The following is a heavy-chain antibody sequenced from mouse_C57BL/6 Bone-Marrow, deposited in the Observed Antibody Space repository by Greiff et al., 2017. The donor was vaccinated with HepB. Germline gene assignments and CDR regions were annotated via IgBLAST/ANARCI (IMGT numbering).Heavy chain of an antibody. CDR2: ISSGGSYT. CDR1: GFTFSSYG. D-gene: IGHD1-1*01. V-gene: IGHV5-6*01. CDR3: ARRSITTVVALYYAMDY. J-gene: IGHJ4*01. Sequence: EVQVVESGGDLVKPGGSLKLSCAASGFTFSSYGMSWVRQTPDKRLEWVATISSGGSYTYYPDSEKGRFTISRDNAKNTLYLQMSSLKSEDTAMYYCARRSITTVVALYYAMDYWGQGTSVTVSS.